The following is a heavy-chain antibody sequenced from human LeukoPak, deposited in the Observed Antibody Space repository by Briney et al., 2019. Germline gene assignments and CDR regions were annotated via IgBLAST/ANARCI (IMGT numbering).Heavy chain of an antibody. V-gene: IGHV6-1*01. CDR3: ARVVSMVRGVGYGMDV. CDR2: TYYRSKWYN. Sequence: SQTLSLTCAISGDSVSSNSAAWNWIRQSPSRGLEWLGRTYYRSKWYNGYAVSVKSRITINPDTSKNQFSLQLNSVTPEDTAVYYCARVVSMVRGVGYGMDVWGQGTTVTVSS. J-gene: IGHJ6*02. D-gene: IGHD3-10*01. CDR1: GDSVSSNSAA.